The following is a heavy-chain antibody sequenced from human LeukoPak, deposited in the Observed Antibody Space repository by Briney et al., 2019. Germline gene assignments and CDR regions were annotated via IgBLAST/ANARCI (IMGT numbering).Heavy chain of an antibody. D-gene: IGHD6-19*01. CDR3: ARDGYSSGWYDY. CDR2: IYYSGST. J-gene: IGHJ4*02. V-gene: IGHV4-39*07. CDR1: GSSINSYY. Sequence: SETLSLTCTFSGSSINSYYWGWIRQPPGKGLEWIGSIYYSGSTYYNPSLKSRVTISVDTSKNQFSLKLSSVTAADTAVYYCARDGYSSGWYDYWGQGTLVTVSS.